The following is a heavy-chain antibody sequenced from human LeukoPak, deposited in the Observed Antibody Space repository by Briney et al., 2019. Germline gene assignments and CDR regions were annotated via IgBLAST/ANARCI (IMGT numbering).Heavy chain of an antibody. CDR1: GFTFSSYG. Sequence: GGSLRLSCAASGFTFSSYGMHWVRQAPGKGLEWVAVISYDGSNKYYVDSVKGRFTISRDNSKNTLYLQMNSLRGEDTAVYYCAKTRADYALLEYYYGMDVWGQGTTVTVSS. CDR2: ISYDGSNK. V-gene: IGHV3-30*18. J-gene: IGHJ6*02. D-gene: IGHD4/OR15-4a*01. CDR3: AKTRADYALLEYYYGMDV.